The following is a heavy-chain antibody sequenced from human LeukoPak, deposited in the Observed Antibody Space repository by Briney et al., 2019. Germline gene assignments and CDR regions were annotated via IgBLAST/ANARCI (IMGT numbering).Heavy chain of an antibody. CDR2: INPTTGDT. CDR1: GYTFTGQY. CDR3: ARGYYGMDV. Sequence: GASVKLSCKASGYTFTGQYLYWARQTPGQGLEWMGWINPTTGDTDSAQNFQGRVTMTRDTSITTVYMELSSLTSDDTAVYYCARGYYGMDVWGQGTTVTVSS. V-gene: IGHV1-2*02. J-gene: IGHJ6*02.